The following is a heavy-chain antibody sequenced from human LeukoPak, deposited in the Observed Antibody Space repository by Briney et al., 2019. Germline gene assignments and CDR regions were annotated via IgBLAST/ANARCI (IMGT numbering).Heavy chain of an antibody. CDR1: GLTFSSYG. CDR3: AKDAPPCSGGSCYSGYYFYGMDV. D-gene: IGHD2-15*01. CDR2: ISYDGSNK. V-gene: IGHV3-30*18. J-gene: IGHJ6*04. Sequence: GGSLRLSCVVSGLTFSSYGMHWVRQAPGKGLEWVAVISYDGSNKYYADSVKGRSTISRDNSKNTLYLQMNSLRAEDTAVFYCAKDAPPCSGGSCYSGYYFYGMDVWGKGTTVTVSS.